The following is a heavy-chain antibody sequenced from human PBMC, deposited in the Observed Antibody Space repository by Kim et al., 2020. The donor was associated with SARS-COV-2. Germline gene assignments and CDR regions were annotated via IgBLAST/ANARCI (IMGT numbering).Heavy chain of an antibody. V-gene: IGHV3-74*01. Sequence: GGSLRLSCAASGFTFNTYWMHWVRQAPGKGLVWVSRINIDGSSRGYVDSVKGRFTISRDNAKNTLYLQMNSLRADDTAVYFCARVSRFRSGTYDYFYYAMDVWGKGTTVTVSS. CDR1: GFTFNTYW. J-gene: IGHJ6*04. CDR3: ARVSRFRSGTYDYFYYAMDV. D-gene: IGHD3-10*01. CDR2: INIDGSSR.